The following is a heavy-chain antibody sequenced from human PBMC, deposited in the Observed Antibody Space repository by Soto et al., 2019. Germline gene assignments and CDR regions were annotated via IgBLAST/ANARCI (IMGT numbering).Heavy chain of an antibody. D-gene: IGHD2-21*01. V-gene: IGHV3-30*18. CDR2: ISKDGSTE. CDR3: TKESNNHYSSSKGCFDC. Sequence: QVQLVESGGGVVQPGRSLRLSCAASGFTFSSFGMHWVRQAPGKGLEWVAVISKDGSTEYFADSVKGRFTISRDKSKNTLYLQMDSLRAEDTAVYYCTKESNNHYSSSKGCFDCWGQGALVTVSS. CDR1: GFTFSSFG. J-gene: IGHJ4*02.